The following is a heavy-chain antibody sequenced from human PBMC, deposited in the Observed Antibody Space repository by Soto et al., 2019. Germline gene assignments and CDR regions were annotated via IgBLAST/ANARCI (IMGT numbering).Heavy chain of an antibody. J-gene: IGHJ5*02. CDR3: ARGRPIVVVVAATEPNWFDP. Sequence: SVKVSCKASGGTFSSYTISWVRQAPGQGLEWMGRIIPILGIANYAQKFQGRVTITADKSTSTAYMELSSPRSEDTAVYYCARGRPIVVVVAATEPNWFDPWGQGTLVTVSS. CDR2: IIPILGIA. V-gene: IGHV1-69*02. D-gene: IGHD2-15*01. CDR1: GGTFSSYT.